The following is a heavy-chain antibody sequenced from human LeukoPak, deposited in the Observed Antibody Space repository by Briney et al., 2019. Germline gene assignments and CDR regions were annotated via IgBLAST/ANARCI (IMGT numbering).Heavy chain of an antibody. CDR3: AKGGGYTSNWSYFDY. D-gene: IGHD6-13*01. V-gene: IGHV3-23*01. CDR2: ISGSGVRT. Sequence: GGSLRLSCAASGFTFSSYAMSWVRQAPGKGLEWVSAISGSGVRTYFADSVKGRFTISRDNSKNTLYLQMNSLRAEDTAVYYCAKGGGYTSNWSYFDYWGQGTLVTVSS. CDR1: GFTFSSYA. J-gene: IGHJ4*02.